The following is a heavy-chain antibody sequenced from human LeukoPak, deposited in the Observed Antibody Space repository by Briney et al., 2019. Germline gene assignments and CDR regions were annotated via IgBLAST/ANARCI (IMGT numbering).Heavy chain of an antibody. CDR1: GGTFSSYA. J-gene: IGHJ4*02. Sequence: ASVKVSCKASGGTFSSYAISWVRQAPGQGLEWMGWISGYNGNTNYAQKLQGRVTMTTDTSTSTAYMELRSLRSDDTAVYYCARDSAEFDYWGQGTLVTVSS. CDR3: ARDSAEFDY. V-gene: IGHV1-18*01. CDR2: ISGYNGNT.